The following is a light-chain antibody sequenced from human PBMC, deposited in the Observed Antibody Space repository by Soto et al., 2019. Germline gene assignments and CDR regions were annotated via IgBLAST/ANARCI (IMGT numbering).Light chain of an antibody. V-gene: IGKV3-20*01. J-gene: IGKJ5*01. CDR2: GAS. CDR3: QQYGSSPALFT. CDR1: QSVSSSY. Sequence: EIVLTQSPGTPSLSPGERATLSCRASQSVSSSYLAWYQQKPGQAPRLLIYGASSRATGIPDRFSGSGSGTEFTLTISRLEPEDFAVYYCQQYGSSPALFTFGPGTRLEI.